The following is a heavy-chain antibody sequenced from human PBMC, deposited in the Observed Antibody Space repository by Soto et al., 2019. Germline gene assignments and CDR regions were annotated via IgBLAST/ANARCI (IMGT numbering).Heavy chain of an antibody. CDR3: ARSHRSPSIFGVYYYGMDV. CDR1: GGTFSIYA. Sequence: SVKVSCKASGGTFSIYAISWVRQATGQGLEWMGGIIPIFGTANYAQKFQGRVTITADESTSTAYMELSSLRSEDTAVYYCARSHRSPSIFGVYYYGMDVWGQGTTVTVSS. J-gene: IGHJ6*02. CDR2: IIPIFGTA. D-gene: IGHD3-3*01. V-gene: IGHV1-69*13.